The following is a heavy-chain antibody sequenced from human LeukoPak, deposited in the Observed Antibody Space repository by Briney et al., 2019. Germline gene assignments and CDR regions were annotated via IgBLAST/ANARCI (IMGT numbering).Heavy chain of an antibody. J-gene: IGHJ4*02. CDR3: AKDRLGGPYFFHY. CDR2: IGGTGVRT. D-gene: IGHD3-16*01. CDR1: GGSISSGSYY. Sequence: PSETLSLTCTVSGGSISSGSYYWSWVRQAPGKGLEWVSTIGGTGVRTYYADSVKGRFTISRDNSKNTLYLQINSLRAEDTAVYFCAKDRLGGPYFFHYWGQGTLVTVSS. V-gene: IGHV3-23*01.